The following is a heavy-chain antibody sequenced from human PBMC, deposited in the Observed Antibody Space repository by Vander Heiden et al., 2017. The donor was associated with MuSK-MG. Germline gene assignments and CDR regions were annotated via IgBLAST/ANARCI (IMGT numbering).Heavy chain of an antibody. CDR3: ATDLITFGGVIAPLAY. Sequence: QVQLVQSGAEVKKPGASVKGSCTVSGYTLTELSMHWGRQAPGKGLEWMGGFDPEDGETIYAQKFQGRVTMTEDTSTDTAYMELSSLRSEDTAVYYCATDLITFGGVIAPLAYWGQGTLVTVSS. J-gene: IGHJ4*02. D-gene: IGHD3-16*02. CDR2: FDPEDGET. V-gene: IGHV1-24*01. CDR1: GYTLTELS.